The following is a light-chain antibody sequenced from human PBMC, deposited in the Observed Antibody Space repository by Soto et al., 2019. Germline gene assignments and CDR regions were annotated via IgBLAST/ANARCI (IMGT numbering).Light chain of an antibody. CDR1: SSDVGGYNY. CDR2: EGS. CDR3: CSYAGSSTFVYV. Sequence: QSVLTQPASVSGSPGQSITISCTGTSSDVGGYNYVSWYQQHPGKAPKLMIYEGSKRPSGVSNRFSGSKSGNTASLTISGLQAEDEADYYCCSYAGSSTFVYVFGTGTKLTVL. J-gene: IGLJ1*01. V-gene: IGLV2-23*03.